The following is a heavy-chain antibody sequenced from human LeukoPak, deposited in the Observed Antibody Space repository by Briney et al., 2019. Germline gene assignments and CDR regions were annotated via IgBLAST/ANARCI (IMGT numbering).Heavy chain of an antibody. Sequence: GGSLRLSCAASGFTFSSYWMHWVRQAPGKGLVWVSRINSDGSSTNYADSVKGRFTISRDNAKNTLYLQMNSLRAEDTAVYYCARDNSGSSFDYWGQGTLVTVSS. CDR3: ARDNSGSSFDY. D-gene: IGHD1-26*01. V-gene: IGHV3-74*01. J-gene: IGHJ4*02. CDR1: GFTFSSYW. CDR2: INSDGSST.